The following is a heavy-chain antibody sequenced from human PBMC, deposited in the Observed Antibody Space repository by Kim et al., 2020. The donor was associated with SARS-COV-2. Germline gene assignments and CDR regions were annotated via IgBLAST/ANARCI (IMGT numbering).Heavy chain of an antibody. D-gene: IGHD3-3*01. CDR2: ISSSGSTI. J-gene: IGHJ3*02. CDR1: GFTFSDYY. CDR3: AREKRITIFGVVIPDAFDI. Sequence: GGSLRLSCAASGFTFSDYYMSWIRQAPGKGLEWVSYISSSGSTIYYADSVKGRFTISRDNAKNSLYLQMNSLRAEDTAVYYCAREKRITIFGVVIPDAFDICGQGTMVTVSS. V-gene: IGHV3-11*01.